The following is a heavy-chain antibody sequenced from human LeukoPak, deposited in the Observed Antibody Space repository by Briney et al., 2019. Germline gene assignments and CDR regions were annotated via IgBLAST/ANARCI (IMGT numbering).Heavy chain of an antibody. D-gene: IGHD4-11*01. V-gene: IGHV3-30*04. CDR3: ARGARLQPMGEF. CDR2: ISYDGSNK. CDR1: GFTFSSYA. Sequence: QPGGSLRLSCAASGFTFSSYAMHWVRQAPGKGLEWVAVISYDGSNKYYADSVKGRFTVSRDNSKTTMFLQMNSLRVEDTALYYCARGARLQPMGEFWGQGTLVTVSS. J-gene: IGHJ4*02.